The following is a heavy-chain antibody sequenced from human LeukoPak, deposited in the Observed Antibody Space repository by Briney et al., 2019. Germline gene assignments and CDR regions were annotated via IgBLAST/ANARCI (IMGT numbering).Heavy chain of an antibody. J-gene: IGHJ4*02. V-gene: IGHV3-23*01. CDR2: ISGSGGST. Sequence: GGSLRLSCAASGFTFSSYAMSWVRQAPGKGLEWVSAISGSGGSTYYADSVKGRFTISRDNSKNTLYLQMNSLRAGDTAVYYCAKDLEGYCSGGSCPPTYWGQGTLVTVSS. CDR1: GFTFSSYA. CDR3: AKDLEGYCSGGSCPPTY. D-gene: IGHD2-15*01.